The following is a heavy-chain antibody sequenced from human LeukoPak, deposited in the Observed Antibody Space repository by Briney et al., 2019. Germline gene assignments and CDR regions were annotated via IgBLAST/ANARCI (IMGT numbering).Heavy chain of an antibody. D-gene: IGHD6-13*01. CDR1: GGSISSSSYY. Sequence: SETLSLTCTVSGGSISSSSYYWGWIRQPPGKGLEWIGSIYYSGSTYYNPSLKSRVTISVDTSKNQFSLKLSSVTAADTAVYYCARKSRSREIGFDYWGQGTLVTVSS. J-gene: IGHJ4*02. V-gene: IGHV4-39*01. CDR3: ARKSRSREIGFDY. CDR2: IYYSGST.